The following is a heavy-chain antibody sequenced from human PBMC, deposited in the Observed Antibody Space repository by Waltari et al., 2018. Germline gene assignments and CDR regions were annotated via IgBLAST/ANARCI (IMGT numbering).Heavy chain of an antibody. V-gene: IGHV1-69*12. Sequence: QVPLVQSGAAVKKPGSSVKFSCTATGGTFSSYALSWVRQARGQGLEWMGGVSPIFGTANYAQKFQGRVTITADESTSTAYMELSSLRSEDTAVYYCAREYKSKWSLNWCDSWGQGTLVTVSS. J-gene: IGHJ5*01. CDR3: AREYKSKWSLNWCDS. CDR2: VSPIFGTA. CDR1: GGTFSSYA. D-gene: IGHD1-26*01.